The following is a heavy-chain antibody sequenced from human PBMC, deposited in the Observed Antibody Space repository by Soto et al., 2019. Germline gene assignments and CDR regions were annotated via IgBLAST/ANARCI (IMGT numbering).Heavy chain of an antibody. J-gene: IGHJ3*01. CDR2: IYASGNT. Sequence: QVQLQESGPGLVKPSETLSLTCTVSGGSISGYYWSWIRQPAGKRLEWIGRIYASGNTNKNPSLKVRVTMSVDTSKNQFSLRLNSVTAADTALYYCARVGRTRATVTTDAFDVWGQGTKVTVSS. D-gene: IGHD4-17*01. CDR3: ARVGRTRATVTTDAFDV. CDR1: GGSISGYY. V-gene: IGHV4-4*07.